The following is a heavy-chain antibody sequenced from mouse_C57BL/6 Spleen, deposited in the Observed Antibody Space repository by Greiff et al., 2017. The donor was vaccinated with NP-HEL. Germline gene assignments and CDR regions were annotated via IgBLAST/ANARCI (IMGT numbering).Heavy chain of an antibody. D-gene: IGHD1-1*01. CDR1: GYTFTSYW. Sequence: QVHVKQSGAELVKPGASVKLSCKASGYTFTSYWMHWVKQRPGQGLEWIGMIHPNSGSTNYNEKFKSKATLTVDKSSSTAYMQLSSLTSEDSAFYYCASAGYYGGGYAMDYWGQGTSVTVSS. CDR3: ASAGYYGGGYAMDY. V-gene: IGHV1-64*01. J-gene: IGHJ4*01. CDR2: IHPNSGST.